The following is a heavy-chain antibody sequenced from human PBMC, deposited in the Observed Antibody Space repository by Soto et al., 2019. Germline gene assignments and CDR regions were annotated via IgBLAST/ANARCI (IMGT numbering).Heavy chain of an antibody. CDR1: GYTFEDYA. Sequence: GGSLRLSCAASGYTFEDYAMHWVRQAPGKGLEWVSGISWNSGSIGYADSVKGRFTISRDYAKHALYLQMNSQRAEDTAIYYCAKDALRSVVGYAFDIWGQGTMVTVSS. V-gene: IGHV3-9*01. J-gene: IGHJ3*02. D-gene: IGHD1-26*01. CDR2: ISWNSGSI. CDR3: AKDALRSVVGYAFDI.